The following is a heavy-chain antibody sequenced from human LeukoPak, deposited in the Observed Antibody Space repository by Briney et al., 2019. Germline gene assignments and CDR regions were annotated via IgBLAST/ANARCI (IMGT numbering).Heavy chain of an antibody. Sequence: SGGSLRLSCAASRFTFSSYAVSWVRQPPGKGLEWVSRVGGSGSNTYSTDSVKGRFTISRDNSKNTLCVQMNSLRAEDTAVCFCAKRQRFIKKRCPKFDTWGQGTLVTVSS. CDR3: AKRQRFIKKRCPKFDT. CDR1: RFTFSSYA. J-gene: IGHJ5*02. D-gene: IGHD2-15*01. V-gene: IGHV3-23*01. CDR2: VGGSGSNT.